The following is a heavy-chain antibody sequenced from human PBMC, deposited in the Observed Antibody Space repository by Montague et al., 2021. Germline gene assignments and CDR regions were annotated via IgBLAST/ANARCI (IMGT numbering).Heavy chain of an antibody. CDR2: IYDSGST. V-gene: IGHV4-31*03. D-gene: IGHD2-15*01. CDR1: GGSISSDGFY. J-gene: IGHJ4*02. CDR3: ARRGGYCRGGKCATFDY. Sequence: TLSLTCSVSGGSISSDGFYWSWIRQHPGKGPEWIGSIYDSGSTNYNPSLKSRLTLSRDTSKNQVSLRLTSVTAAETAVYYCARRGGYCRGGKCATFDYWGQGTLVTVSS.